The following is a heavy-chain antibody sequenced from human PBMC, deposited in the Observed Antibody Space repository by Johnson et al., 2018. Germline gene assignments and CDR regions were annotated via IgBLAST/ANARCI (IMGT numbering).Heavy chain of an antibody. CDR3: ARDAGVGSSWQKKFYYYYGMDV. V-gene: IGHV3-74*01. D-gene: IGHD6-13*01. CDR2: INSDGSST. CDR1: GFTFSSYW. Sequence: VQLQESGGGLVQPGGSLRLSCAASGFTFSSYWMHWVRQAPGKGLVWVSRINSDGSSTSYADSVKGRFTSSRDNAKNTLYLQMNSLRAEDTAVYYGARDAGVGSSWQKKFYYYYGMDVWGQGTTVTVS. J-gene: IGHJ6*02.